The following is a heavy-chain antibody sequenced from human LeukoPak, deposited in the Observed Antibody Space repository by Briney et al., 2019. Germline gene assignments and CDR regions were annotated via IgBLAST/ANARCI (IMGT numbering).Heavy chain of an antibody. D-gene: IGHD3-3*01. CDR2: INHSGST. V-gene: IGHV4-34*01. CDR1: GGSFRGYY. CDR3: ARGGRITIFGVVRSAYYYYMDV. J-gene: IGHJ6*03. Sequence: PSETLSLTCAVYGGSFRGYYWSWIRQPPGKGLEWIGEINHSGSTNYNPSLKSRVTISVDTSKNQFSLKLSSVTAADTAVYYCARGGRITIFGVVRSAYYYYMDVWGKGTTVTVSS.